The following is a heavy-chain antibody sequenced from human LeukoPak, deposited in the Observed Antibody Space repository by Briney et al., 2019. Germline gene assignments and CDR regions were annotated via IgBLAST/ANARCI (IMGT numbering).Heavy chain of an antibody. CDR3: ARETSIAAAGTPFY. D-gene: IGHD6-13*01. Sequence: SETLSLTCAVSGGSISSSNWWSWVRQPPGKGLEWIGEIYHSGSTNYNPSLKSRVTISVDRSKNQFSLKLSSVTAADTAVYYCARETSIAAAGTPFYWGQGTLVTVSS. J-gene: IGHJ4*02. CDR1: GGSISSSNW. CDR2: IYHSGST. V-gene: IGHV4-4*02.